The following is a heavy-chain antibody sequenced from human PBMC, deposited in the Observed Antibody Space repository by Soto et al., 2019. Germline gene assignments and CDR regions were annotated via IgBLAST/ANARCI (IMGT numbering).Heavy chain of an antibody. CDR1: GFTFSSYG. CDR2: ISYDGSHK. J-gene: IGHJ5*02. D-gene: IGHD2-15*01. Sequence: QVQLVESRGGVVQPGRSLRLSCAASGFTFSSYGMHWVRQAPGKGLEWMTLISYDGSHKYYVDSVKGRFTISRDNSKNTLFLQMYSLRAEDTAVYYCAKDFGPHCSGGSCYPPWFDPWGQGTLVTVSS. CDR3: AKDFGPHCSGGSCYPPWFDP. V-gene: IGHV3-30*18.